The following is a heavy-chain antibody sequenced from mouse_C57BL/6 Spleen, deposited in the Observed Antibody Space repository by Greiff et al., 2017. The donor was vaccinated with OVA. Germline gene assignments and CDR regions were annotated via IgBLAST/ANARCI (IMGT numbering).Heavy chain of an antibody. D-gene: IGHD2-4*01. V-gene: IGHV1-69*01. CDR2: IDPSDSYT. J-gene: IGHJ2*01. CDR1: GYTFTSYW. Sequence: VQLQQPGAELVMPGASVKLSCKASGYTFTSYWMHWVKQRPGQGLEWIGDIDPSDSYTNYNQKFKGKSTLTVDKSSSTAYMQLSSLTSEDSAVYYCARPMITSYYFDYWGQGTTLTVSS. CDR3: ARPMITSYYFDY.